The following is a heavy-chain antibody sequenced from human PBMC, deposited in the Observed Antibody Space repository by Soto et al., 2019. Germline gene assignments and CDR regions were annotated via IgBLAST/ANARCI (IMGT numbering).Heavy chain of an antibody. CDR3: ATPYSCYDFAAFDI. Sequence: QVQLVQSGAEVKKPGSSVKVSCKASGGTFSSYTISWVRQAPGQGIEWMGRIIPILGIANYAQKFQGRVTITADKSTSTAYMELSSLRSEDTAVYYCATPYSCYDFAAFDIWGQGTMVTVSS. J-gene: IGHJ3*02. CDR2: IIPILGIA. CDR1: GGTFSSYT. D-gene: IGHD2-2*01. V-gene: IGHV1-69*02.